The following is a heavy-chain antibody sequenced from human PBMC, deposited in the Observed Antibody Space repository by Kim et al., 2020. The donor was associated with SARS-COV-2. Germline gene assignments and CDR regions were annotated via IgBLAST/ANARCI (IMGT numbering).Heavy chain of an antibody. Sequence: GGSLRFSCVASGFTFSSYGMHWVRQAPGKWLEWLAVISYDGSNKYYAASVKGRFTISRDNSKNTLYLPMNSLRAEDSAVSYCAKAEGGPYSAMDVWGQGTTVTV. CDR3: AKAEGGPYSAMDV. J-gene: IGHJ6*02. D-gene: IGHD2-15*01. CDR1: GFTFSSYG. V-gene: IGHV3-30*18. CDR2: ISYDGSNK.